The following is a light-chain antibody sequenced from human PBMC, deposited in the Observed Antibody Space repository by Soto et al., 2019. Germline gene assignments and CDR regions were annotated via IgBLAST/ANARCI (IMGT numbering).Light chain of an antibody. CDR1: SGHSSYA. CDR2: LNSDGSH. V-gene: IGLV4-69*01. CDR3: QTWGTGIQV. J-gene: IGLJ2*01. Sequence: QLVLTQSPSASASLGASVKLTCTLSSGHSSYAIAWHQQQPEKGPRYLMKLNSDGSHSKGDGIPDRFSGSSSGTERYLTISSLQSEDEADYYCQTWGTGIQVFGGGTKLHRP.